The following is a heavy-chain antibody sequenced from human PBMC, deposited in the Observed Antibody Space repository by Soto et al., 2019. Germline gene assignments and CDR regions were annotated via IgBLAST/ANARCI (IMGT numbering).Heavy chain of an antibody. J-gene: IGHJ6*03. V-gene: IGHV4-59*01. D-gene: IGHD3-3*01. CDR1: GDYISSSY. Sequence: PSETLSLTCTVSGDYISSSYWNWIRQAPGKGLEWIGYIDDTGSTNYNPSLKSRVTLSVDPSNNQYSLKLSSVTAADTAVYYCARGVLEWLLRDSYYYYMDVWGKGTTVTVSS. CDR2: IDDTGST. CDR3: ARGVLEWLLRDSYYYYMDV.